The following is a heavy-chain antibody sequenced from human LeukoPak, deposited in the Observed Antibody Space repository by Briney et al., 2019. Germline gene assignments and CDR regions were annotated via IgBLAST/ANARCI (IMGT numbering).Heavy chain of an antibody. V-gene: IGHV3-30*02. CDR1: GFTFSRYG. CDR2: IRYDGSKK. CDR3: ARDNAVGATPHYYYYYMDV. J-gene: IGHJ6*03. D-gene: IGHD1-26*01. Sequence: GGSLRLSCAAFGFTFSRYGMHWVRQAPGKGLEWVAFIRYDGSKKYYADSVKGRFTISRDNSKNTLDLQMNSLRAEDTAVYYCARDNAVGATPHYYYYYMDVWGKGTTVTVSS.